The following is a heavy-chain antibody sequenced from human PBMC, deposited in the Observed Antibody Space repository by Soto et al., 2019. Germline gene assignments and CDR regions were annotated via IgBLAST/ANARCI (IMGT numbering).Heavy chain of an antibody. J-gene: IGHJ6*02. CDR2: INAGNGNT. Sequence: ASVKVSCKASGYTFTSYAMHWVRQAPGQRLEWMGWINAGNGNTKYSQKFQGRVTITRDTSASTAYMELSSLRSEDTAVYYCARDTLESAALPSTKYGMDVWGQGTTVTVSS. CDR3: ARDTLESAALPSTKYGMDV. V-gene: IGHV1-3*01. D-gene: IGHD2-15*01. CDR1: GYTFTSYA.